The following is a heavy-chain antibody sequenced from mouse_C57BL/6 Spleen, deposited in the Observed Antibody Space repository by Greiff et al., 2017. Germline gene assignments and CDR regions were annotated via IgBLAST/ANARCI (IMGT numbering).Heavy chain of an antibody. D-gene: IGHD1-1*01. CDR1: GYTFTDYY. J-gene: IGHJ2*01. Sequence: VQLQQSGPELVKPGASVKISCKASGYTFTDYYMNWVKQSHGKSLEWIGDINPNNGGTSYNQKFKGKATLTVDKSSSTAYMELRSLTSEDSAVYYCARRITTVVPPDYWGQGTTLTVSS. CDR3: ARRITTVVPPDY. V-gene: IGHV1-26*01. CDR2: INPNNGGT.